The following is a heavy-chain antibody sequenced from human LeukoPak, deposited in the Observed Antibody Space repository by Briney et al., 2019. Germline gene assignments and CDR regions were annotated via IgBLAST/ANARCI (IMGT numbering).Heavy chain of an antibody. CDR3: AEDSTAMIVAPCGY. Sequence: GGSLRLSWAASGFTFDDYTMHWVRQAPGKGLEWVSGISWNSGSIGYADSVKGRFTISRDNAKNSLYLQMNSLRAEDMALYYCAEDSTAMIVAPCGYWGQGTLVTVSS. D-gene: IGHD3-22*01. CDR1: GFTFDDYT. CDR2: ISWNSGSI. V-gene: IGHV3-9*03. J-gene: IGHJ4*02.